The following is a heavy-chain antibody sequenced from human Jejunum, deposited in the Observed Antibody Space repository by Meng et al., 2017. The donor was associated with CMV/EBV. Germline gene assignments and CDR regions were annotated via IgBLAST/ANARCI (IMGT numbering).Heavy chain of an antibody. J-gene: IGHJ4*02. D-gene: IGHD3-10*01. Sequence: CAASGFLFTNAWMNWVRQAPGKGLEWVGRIKSKADGGTAEYPAAVNGRFTISRDDSKNTLFLQMNSLRTEDTAVYYCTWDYYGSFAGWGQGTLVTVSS. CDR3: TWDYYGSFAG. CDR2: IKSKADGGTA. V-gene: IGHV3-15*07. CDR1: GFLFTNAW.